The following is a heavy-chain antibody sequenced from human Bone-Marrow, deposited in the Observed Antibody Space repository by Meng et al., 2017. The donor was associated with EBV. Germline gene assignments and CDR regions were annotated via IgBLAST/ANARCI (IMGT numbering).Heavy chain of an antibody. CDR3: ARDREGAAAGTLGY. V-gene: IGHV1-69*12. J-gene: IGHJ4*02. Sequence: QGELWQSGAEVRKPGSSVKVSCEVSGGSFSNYAISWVRQAPGQGLEWMGEIIPLFGTVIYAQTMQDRVTFTADESTKTAHMELNSLRFGDTAVYYCARDREGAAAGTLGYWGQGTLVTVSS. D-gene: IGHD6-13*01. CDR2: IIPLFGTV. CDR1: GGSFSNYA.